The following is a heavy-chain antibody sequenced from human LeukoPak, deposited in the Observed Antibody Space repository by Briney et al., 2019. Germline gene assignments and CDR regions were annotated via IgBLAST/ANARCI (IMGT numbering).Heavy chain of an antibody. J-gene: IGHJ5*02. CDR3: ARDVWFDP. CDR2: IGSSGVTK. Sequence: GGSLRLSCTASGFTFSNYEMNWIRQAAGKGPEWVSCIGSSGVTKHYADSVKGRFTISRDNPKNSVFLQMNSLRVEDTAVYYCARDVWFDPWGQGTLVTVSS. CDR1: GFTFSNYE. V-gene: IGHV3-48*03.